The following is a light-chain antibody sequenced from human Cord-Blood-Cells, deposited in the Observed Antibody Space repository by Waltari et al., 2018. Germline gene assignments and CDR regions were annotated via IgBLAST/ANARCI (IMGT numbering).Light chain of an antibody. V-gene: IGLV5-45*02. CDR1: MGINVGIYK. CDR3: KIWHSSANWV. CDR2: YKSDSDK. J-gene: IGLJ3*02. Sequence: QAVLTQPSSLSSSPGASASLTCTLRMGINVGIYKISWYQPKPGSPPQYLLRYKSDSDKQQGSGVPSRFSGSKDASANAGILLISGLQSEDEADYYCKIWHSSANWVFGGWTKLTVL.